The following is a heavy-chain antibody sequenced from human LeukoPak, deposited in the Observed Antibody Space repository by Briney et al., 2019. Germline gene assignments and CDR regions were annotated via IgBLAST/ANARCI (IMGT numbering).Heavy chain of an antibody. CDR1: GFTFSSYG. D-gene: IGHD2-15*01. CDR2: ISYDGSNK. CDR3: AKLSGGSCYDVY. J-gene: IGHJ4*02. Sequence: PGRSLRLSCAASGFTFSSYGMHWVRQAPGKGLEWVAVISYDGSNKYYADSVKGRFTISRDNSKNTLYLQMNSLRAEDTAVYYCAKLSGGSCYDVYWGQGTLVTVSS. V-gene: IGHV3-30*18.